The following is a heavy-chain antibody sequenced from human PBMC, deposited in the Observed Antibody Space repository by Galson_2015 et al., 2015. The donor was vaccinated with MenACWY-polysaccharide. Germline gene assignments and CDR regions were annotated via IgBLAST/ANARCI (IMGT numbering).Heavy chain of an antibody. D-gene: IGHD6-6*01. V-gene: IGHV1-18*01. Sequence: SVKVSCKASGYIFINYGISWVRQGPGQGLEWMGWISAYNRNTNYAQKFQGRVTVATDTSTSTAYMELRSLTSDDTAVYYCARDWFYSRSSASNEFSHDYRAMDVWGQGTTVTVSS. CDR1: GYIFINYG. J-gene: IGHJ6*02. CDR3: ARDWFYSRSSASNEFSHDYRAMDV. CDR2: ISAYNRNT.